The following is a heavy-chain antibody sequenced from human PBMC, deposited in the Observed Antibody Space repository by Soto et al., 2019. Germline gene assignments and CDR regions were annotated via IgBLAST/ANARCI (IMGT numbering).Heavy chain of an antibody. V-gene: IGHV3-7*01. J-gene: IGHJ4*02. CDR3: SRSLNS. Sequence: QTGGSLRLSCAASGFTFSTYWMDWVRQTPGKGLEWVANINQDGSEKNYVDSVKGRLTIYRDNAKNSLYLQMSSLTAEDSALYYYSRSLNSWGQGTLVTVSS. CDR2: INQDGSEK. CDR1: GFTFSTYW.